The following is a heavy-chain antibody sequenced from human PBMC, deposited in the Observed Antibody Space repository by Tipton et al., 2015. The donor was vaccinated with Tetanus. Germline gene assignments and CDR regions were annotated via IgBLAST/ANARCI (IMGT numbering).Heavy chain of an antibody. D-gene: IGHD1-1*01. CDR1: GFTFSSYW. CDR2: IKQDGSEK. Sequence: SLRLSCAASGFTFSSYWMSWVRQAPGKGLEWVANIKQDGSEKYYVDSVKGRFTISRDNAKNSLYLQMNSLRAEDTAVYYCARGSATGRRDYFDYWGQGTLVTVSS. CDR3: ARGSATGRRDYFDY. J-gene: IGHJ4*02. V-gene: IGHV3-7*01.